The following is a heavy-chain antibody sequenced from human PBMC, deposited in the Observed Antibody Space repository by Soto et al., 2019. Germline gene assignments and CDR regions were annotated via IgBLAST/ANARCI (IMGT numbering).Heavy chain of an antibody. CDR3: ARAHAPTLPFDY. CDR1: GYSMTSGGYY. CDR2: IYYSGNA. V-gene: IGHV4-31*03. D-gene: IGHD2-15*01. Sequence: PSETLSLTCTVSGYSMTSGGYYWSWIRHLPGKGLEWIGYIYYSGNAKFNPSLKSRVTISIDTSKSQFSLSLGSVTAADTAVYYCARAHAPTLPFDYWGLGTLVTVSS. J-gene: IGHJ4*01.